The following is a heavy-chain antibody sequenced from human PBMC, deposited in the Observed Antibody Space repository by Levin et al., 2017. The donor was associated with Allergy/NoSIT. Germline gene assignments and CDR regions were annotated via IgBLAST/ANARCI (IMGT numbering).Heavy chain of an antibody. CDR3: ARDNNFWSFDY. D-gene: IGHD5-24*01. J-gene: IGHJ4*02. CDR2: INPNDSST. V-gene: IGHV1-46*01. Sequence: GASVKVSCKASGYTFTTYYMHWVRQAPGQGLEWMGRINPNDSSTIYAQNFQGRVTLTRDTSTSTVYMELSSLRSEDTAVYYCARDNNFWSFDYWGQGSLVTVSS. CDR1: GYTFTTYY.